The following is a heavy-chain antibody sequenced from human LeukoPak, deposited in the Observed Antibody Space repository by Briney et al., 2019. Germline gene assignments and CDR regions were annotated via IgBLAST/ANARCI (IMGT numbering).Heavy chain of an antibody. CDR1: GFTFSSYA. CDR2: ISGSGGST. D-gene: IGHD3-16*02. CDR3: AKDLLTSGYPPYYFDY. V-gene: IGHV3-23*01. J-gene: IGHJ4*02. Sequence: GGSLRLSCAASGFTFSSYAMSWVRQTPGKGLERVSAISGSGGSTYYADSVKGRFTISRDNSKNTLYLQMNSLRAEDTAVYYCAKDLLTSGYPPYYFDYWGQGTLVTVSS.